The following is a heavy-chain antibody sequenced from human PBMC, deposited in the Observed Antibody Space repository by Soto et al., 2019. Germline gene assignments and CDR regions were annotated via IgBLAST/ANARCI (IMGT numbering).Heavy chain of an antibody. J-gene: IGHJ4*02. CDR3: ARDRLRWSYLAY. CDR2: IRYDGSNK. Sequence: QVHLVESGGGVVQTGRSLRLSCSASGFTCSSYGMHGVRHATGKGLEWVAVIRYDGSNKYYADSVKGRFTISRDNSKNTLYLQMNSLRAEDTAVYYCARDRLRWSYLAYWGQGTLVTVSS. CDR1: GFTCSSYG. D-gene: IGHD4-17*01. V-gene: IGHV3-33*01.